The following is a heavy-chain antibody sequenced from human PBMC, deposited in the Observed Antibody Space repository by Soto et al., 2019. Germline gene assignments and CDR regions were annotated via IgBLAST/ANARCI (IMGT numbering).Heavy chain of an antibody. V-gene: IGHV3-23*01. J-gene: IGHJ2*01. CDR1: GFTFRSYA. Sequence: DVQLLESGGGLVQPGGSLRLSCAASGFTFRSYAMSWVRQAPGKGLEWVSGISGSGISTHYADSVKGRFTVSRDKSENTLYLQMNSLRAEDTAVYNCAKEPVGPDWYFDLWGRGTLVTVSS. CDR3: AKEPVGPDWYFDL. CDR2: ISGSGIST.